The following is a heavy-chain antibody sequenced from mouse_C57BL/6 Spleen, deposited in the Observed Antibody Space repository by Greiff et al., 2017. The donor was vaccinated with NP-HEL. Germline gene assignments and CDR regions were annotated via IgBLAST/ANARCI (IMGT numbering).Heavy chain of an antibody. D-gene: IGHD2-3*01. CDR2: IDPEDGET. J-gene: IGHJ2*01. V-gene: IGHV14-2*01. Sequence: VQLKESGAELVKPGASVKLSCTASGFNIKDYYMHWVKQRTEQGLEWIGRIDPEDGETKYAPKFQGKATITADTSSNTAYLQLSSLTSEDTAVYYCAVYDGSLYYFDYWGQGTTLTVSS. CDR1: GFNIKDYY. CDR3: AVYDGSLYYFDY.